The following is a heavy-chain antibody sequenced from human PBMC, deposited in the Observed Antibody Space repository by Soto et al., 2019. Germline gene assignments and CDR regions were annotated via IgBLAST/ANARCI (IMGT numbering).Heavy chain of an antibody. D-gene: IGHD5-18*01. J-gene: IGHJ6*02. V-gene: IGHV3-23*01. CDR3: AKDTGDTAMGPTPTFGMDV. CDR2: ISGSGCCP. Sequence: EVQLLESGGDLVQPGGSLRLSCVASGFTFSTYAMSWVRQAPGKGLEWVSSISGSGCCPNYADSVRGRFTVSRDNSKNMMYLQMNSLRAEDTAVYYCAKDTGDTAMGPTPTFGMDVWGQGTTVTVSS. CDR1: GFTFSTYA.